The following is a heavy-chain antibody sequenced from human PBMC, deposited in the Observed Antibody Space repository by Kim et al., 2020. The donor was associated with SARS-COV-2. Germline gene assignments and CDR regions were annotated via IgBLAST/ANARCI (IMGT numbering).Heavy chain of an antibody. V-gene: IGHV3-53*01. J-gene: IGHJ5*02. CDR1: GFTVSSYY. CDR2: ISSGGNT. D-gene: IGHD3-3*01. Sequence: GGSLRLSCAASGFTVSSYYVRWVRQGPGKGLEWVATISSGGNTNYAASAEGRFSTSTDNSTNILFLQMNSLRVEDTAIYYCSRGGGRGYYRLPFTTWGQG. CDR3: SRGGGRGYYRLPFTT.